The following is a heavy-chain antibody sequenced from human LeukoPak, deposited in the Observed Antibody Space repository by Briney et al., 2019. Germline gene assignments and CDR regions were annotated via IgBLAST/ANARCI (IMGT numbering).Heavy chain of an antibody. J-gene: IGHJ4*02. CDR3: ARYYGSGSPPFDC. CDR2: ISSDSSYI. Sequence: PGGSLRLSCAASGFIFSSYAMNWVRQAPGKGLEWVSSISSDSSYIYYADSLKGRFTVSRDNAKNSLYLQMNSLRAEDTAVYCCARYYGSGSPPFDCWGQGTLVTVSS. V-gene: IGHV3-21*01. D-gene: IGHD3-10*01. CDR1: GFIFSSYA.